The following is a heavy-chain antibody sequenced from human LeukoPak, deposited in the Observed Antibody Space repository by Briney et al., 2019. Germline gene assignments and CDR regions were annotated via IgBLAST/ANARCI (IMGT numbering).Heavy chain of an antibody. CDR2: IYYSGST. CDR3: ARRVASIAAAGPINWFDP. CDR1: GGSISSSSYY. V-gene: IGHV4-39*01. D-gene: IGHD6-13*01. Sequence: SETLSLTCTVSGGSISSSSYYWGWVRQPPGRVLEWIGSIYYSGSTYYNPSLKSRDTISVDTSNNQFSLTLSSVTAADTAVYYCARRVASIAAAGPINWFDPWGQASLATVSS. J-gene: IGHJ5*02.